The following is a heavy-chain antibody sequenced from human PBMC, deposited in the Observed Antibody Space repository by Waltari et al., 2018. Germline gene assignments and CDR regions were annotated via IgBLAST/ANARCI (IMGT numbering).Heavy chain of an antibody. D-gene: IGHD4-17*01. Sequence: QVQLQESGPGLVKPSETLSLTCTVSGDSMNNYYWTWIRQSPGKGLAWIGYIYYSGSTNYNPAGERRVTISIKPSKKQLALKLSSVTAADTAVYDCAGRGGNGDYDRWGQGTQVTVSS. CDR3: AGRGGNGDYDR. CDR2: IYYSGST. J-gene: IGHJ5*02. CDR1: GDSMNNYY. V-gene: IGHV4-59*01.